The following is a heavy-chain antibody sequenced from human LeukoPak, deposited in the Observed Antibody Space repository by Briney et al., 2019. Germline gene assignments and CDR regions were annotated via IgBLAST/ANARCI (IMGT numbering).Heavy chain of an antibody. CDR1: GYTFTSYG. V-gene: IGHV1-18*01. CDR2: ISVYNGNT. Sequence: ASVKVSCKASGYTFTSYGITWVRRAPGQGLEWMGWISVYNGNTNYAQKLQGRVTMTTDTSTSTAYMELRSLRSDDTAIYYCARDREAAGQKLTDYWGQGTPVTVSS. D-gene: IGHD6-13*01. CDR3: ARDREAAGQKLTDY. J-gene: IGHJ4*02.